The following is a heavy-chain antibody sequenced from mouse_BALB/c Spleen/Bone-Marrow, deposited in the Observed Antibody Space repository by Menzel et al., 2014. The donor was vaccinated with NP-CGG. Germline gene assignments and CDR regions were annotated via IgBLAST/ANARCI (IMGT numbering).Heavy chain of an antibody. CDR2: INPYNDGT. Sequence: VQLQQSGPELGKPGASVKMSCKASGYTFSSYVIHWVKQKPGQGLEWIGYINPYNDGTKYNEKFKGKASLTSDKSSSTAYIDLSSLTSEESAVYYCAREADGYYVGAMDYWGQGTSVTVSS. J-gene: IGHJ4*01. CDR3: AREADGYYVGAMDY. D-gene: IGHD2-3*01. V-gene: IGHV1-14*01. CDR1: GYTFSSYV.